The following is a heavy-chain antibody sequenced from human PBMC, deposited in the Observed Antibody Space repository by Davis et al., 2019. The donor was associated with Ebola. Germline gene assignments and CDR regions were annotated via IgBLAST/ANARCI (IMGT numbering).Heavy chain of an antibody. CDR1: GYTFTSYT. CDR3: AREHYGDGSEDFFDY. V-gene: IGHV1-69*04. CDR2: IIPILGIA. Sequence: SVKVSCKASGYTFTSYTISWVRQAPGQGLEWMGRIIPILGIANYAQKFQGRVTITADKSTSTAYMELSSLRSDDTAVYYCAREHYGDGSEDFFDYWGQGTLVTVSS. D-gene: IGHD4-17*01. J-gene: IGHJ4*02.